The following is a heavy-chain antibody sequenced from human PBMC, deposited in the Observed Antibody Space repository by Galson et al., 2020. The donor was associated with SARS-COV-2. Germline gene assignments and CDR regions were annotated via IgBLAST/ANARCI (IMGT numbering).Heavy chain of an antibody. J-gene: IGHJ6*02. CDR2: VNHSGSA. Sequence: ETSETLSLTCAVYGGSFSGFSWSWVRQSPGQGLEWIGEVNHSGSANYNPSLRSRVTISVDTSKNQFSLKVTSVTAAERGVYYCARGRAGVVPSPIWGLGPYYDYYAMDVWGQGTTITVSS. V-gene: IGHV4-34*01. D-gene: IGHD2-8*01. CDR3: ARGRAGVVPSPIWGLGPYYDYYAMDV. CDR1: GGSFSGFS.